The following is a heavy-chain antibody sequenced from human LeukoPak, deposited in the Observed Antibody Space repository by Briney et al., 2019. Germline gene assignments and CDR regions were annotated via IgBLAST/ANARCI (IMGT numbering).Heavy chain of an antibody. CDR3: ARDRAVVGPLTDCSGGNCYPALDY. V-gene: IGHV3-48*03. Sequence: GGSLRLSCAASGFTFSSYEMNWVRQAPGKGLEWVSYISSSGSTIYYADSVKGRFTISRDNAKNSLYLQMNSLRAGDTAVYFCARDRAVVGPLTDCSGGNCYPALDYWGQGTLVTVSS. CDR2: ISSSGSTI. J-gene: IGHJ4*02. CDR1: GFTFSSYE. D-gene: IGHD2-15*01.